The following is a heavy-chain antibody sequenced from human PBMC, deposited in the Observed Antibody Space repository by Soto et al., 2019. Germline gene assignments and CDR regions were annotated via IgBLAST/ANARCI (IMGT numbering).Heavy chain of an antibody. CDR3: VHHGGDPYYHDF. D-gene: IGHD4-17*01. J-gene: IGHJ4*02. Sequence: QVQLQESGPGLVNPSGTLSLTCAVSGGSLSSSSWWSWVRQPPAKALEWLGEIYYSGSTKYNPSLNSRVTISADQSKNDFSLRLSSVTAADTAVYYCVHHGGDPYYHDFWGQGMLVTVSS. V-gene: IGHV4-4*02. CDR1: GGSLSSSSW. CDR2: IYYSGST.